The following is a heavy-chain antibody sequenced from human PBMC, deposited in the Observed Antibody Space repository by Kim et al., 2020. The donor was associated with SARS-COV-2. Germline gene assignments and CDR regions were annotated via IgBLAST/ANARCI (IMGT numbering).Heavy chain of an antibody. J-gene: IGHJ6*02. Sequence: ASVKVSCKASGYTFTGYYMHWVRQAPGQGLEWMGWINPNSGGTNYAQKFQGWVTMTRDTSISTAYMELSRLRSDDTAVYYCARAPRYCSGGSCYSYYYSMDVWGQGTTVTVSS. V-gene: IGHV1-2*04. CDR1: GYTFTGYY. D-gene: IGHD2-15*01. CDR2: INPNSGGT. CDR3: ARAPRYCSGGSCYSYYYSMDV.